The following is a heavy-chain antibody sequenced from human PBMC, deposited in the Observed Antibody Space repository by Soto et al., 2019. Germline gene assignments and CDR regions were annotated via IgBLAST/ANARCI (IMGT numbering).Heavy chain of an antibody. Sequence: EVQLLESGGGLVQPGGSLRLSCAASGFTFSSYAMSWVRQAPGKGLEWVSAISGSGGSTYYADSVKGRFTISRDNSKNTLYLQINSLRAEDTAVYYCAKDPFQHGDHGDYWGQGTLVTVSS. V-gene: IGHV3-23*01. J-gene: IGHJ4*02. D-gene: IGHD4-17*01. CDR1: GFTFSSYA. CDR3: AKDPFQHGDHGDY. CDR2: ISGSGGST.